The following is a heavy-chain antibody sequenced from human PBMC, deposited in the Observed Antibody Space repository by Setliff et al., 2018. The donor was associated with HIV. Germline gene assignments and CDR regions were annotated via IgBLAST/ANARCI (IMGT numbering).Heavy chain of an antibody. CDR2: MNPNSGNT. V-gene: IGHV1-8*02. J-gene: IGHJ3*02. Sequence: GASVKVSCKASGYTFTNYDLNWVRQASGQGLEWMGWMNPNSGNTGYAQKFQGRLAMTRNTSTDTAYMELSSLTSEDTAVYYCASDWELGHGFYIWGQGTMVTVSS. CDR3: ASDWELGHGFYI. CDR1: GYTFTNYD. D-gene: IGHD3-10*01.